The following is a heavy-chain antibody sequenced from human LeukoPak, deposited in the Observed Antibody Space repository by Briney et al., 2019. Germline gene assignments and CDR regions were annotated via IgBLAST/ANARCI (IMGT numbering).Heavy chain of an antibody. Sequence: SVKVSCKASGGTFSSYAISWVRQAPGQGLEWMGGIIPIFGTANYAQKFQGRVTITADESTSTAYMELSSLRSDDTAVYYCARVKRRGSYSYGMDVWGQGTTVTVSS. CDR1: GGTFSSYA. CDR2: IIPIFGTA. CDR3: ARVKRRGSYSYGMDV. J-gene: IGHJ6*02. D-gene: IGHD1-26*01. V-gene: IGHV1-69*13.